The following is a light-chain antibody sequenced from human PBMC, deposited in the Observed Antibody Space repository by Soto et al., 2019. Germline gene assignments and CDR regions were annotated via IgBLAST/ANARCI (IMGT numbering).Light chain of an antibody. Sequence: IQLTQSPSSLSASVGDRVTITCQASRGISSYLAWYQQKPGKPPKLLVYSASTLQSGVPSRFSGSGSGPDFTLTISSLQPEDSATYYCLQYNGDSGTFGQGTKVDIK. CDR1: RGISSY. V-gene: IGKV1-9*01. CDR3: LQYNGDSGT. CDR2: SAS. J-gene: IGKJ1*01.